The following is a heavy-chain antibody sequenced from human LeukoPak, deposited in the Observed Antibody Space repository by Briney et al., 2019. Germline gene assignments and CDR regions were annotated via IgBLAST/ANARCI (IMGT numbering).Heavy chain of an antibody. J-gene: IGHJ6*02. V-gene: IGHV1-8*01. CDR1: GYTFTSYD. D-gene: IGHD3-3*01. CDR3: ASPSRGFWSARYYGMDV. Sequence: ASVKVSCKASGYTFTSYDINWVRQATGQGLEWMGWMNPNSGNTGYAQKFQGRVTMTRTTSISTAYMELSSLRSEDTAVYYCASPSRGFWSARYYGMDVWGQGTTVTVSS. CDR2: MNPNSGNT.